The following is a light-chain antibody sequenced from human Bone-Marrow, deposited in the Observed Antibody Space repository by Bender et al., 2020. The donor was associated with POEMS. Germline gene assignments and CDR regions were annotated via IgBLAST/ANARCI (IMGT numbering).Light chain of an antibody. Sequence: SYEVTQPPSVSVSPGQTASITCSGDDLGDKYVAWYQQKPGQSPVLVIYQDTKRPSGIPERFSGCNSGNTATLTISGTQAMDEADYYCQAWDTCSVLFGGRTKMTVL. J-gene: IGLJ2*01. V-gene: IGLV3-1*01. CDR3: QAWDTCSVL. CDR2: QDT. CDR1: DLGDKY.